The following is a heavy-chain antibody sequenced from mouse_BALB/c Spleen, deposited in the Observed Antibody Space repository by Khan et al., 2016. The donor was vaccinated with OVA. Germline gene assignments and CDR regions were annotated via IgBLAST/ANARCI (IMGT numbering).Heavy chain of an antibody. D-gene: IGHD2-10*01. V-gene: IGHV2-6-1*01. CDR3: ARQPYYHYYIMDY. J-gene: IGHJ4*01. CDR1: GFSLTDYG. CDR2: IWSDGTT. Sequence: QVQLKQSGPGLVAPSQSLSITCTTSGFSLTDYGVHWVRQPPGKGLEWLVVIWSDGTTTYNSALKSRLSIIKDNSKSQIFLKMNSLQTDDTAMYYCARQPYYHYYIMDYWGQGTSVTVSS.